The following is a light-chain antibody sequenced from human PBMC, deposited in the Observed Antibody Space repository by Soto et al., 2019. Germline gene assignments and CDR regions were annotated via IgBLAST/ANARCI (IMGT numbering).Light chain of an antibody. J-gene: IGLJ2*01. Sequence: QSALTQPRSVSGSPGQSVTISCTGTSSDVGGYDYVSWYQQHPGKAPKFMVYDVSKRPSGVPDRFSGSKSGNTASLTISGLQAEDEADYHCCSYAGSNTLVFGGGTKLTVL. CDR3: CSYAGSNTLV. V-gene: IGLV2-11*01. CDR2: DVS. CDR1: SSDVGGYDY.